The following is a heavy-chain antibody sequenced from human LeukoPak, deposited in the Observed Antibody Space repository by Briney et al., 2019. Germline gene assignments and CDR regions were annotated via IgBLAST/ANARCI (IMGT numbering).Heavy chain of an antibody. J-gene: IGHJ2*01. V-gene: IGHV4-59*02. CDR3: AREANSPTARYWYFDL. Sequence: SSETLSLTCTVSGGSVSSYYWSWMRQSPGKGLDWIGYVYYSGSTNYNPALKSRVTISLDTSENQFSLKLSSVTAADTAVYYCAREANSPTARYWYFDLWGRGTQVTVSS. CDR1: GGSVSSYY. D-gene: IGHD2-21*01. CDR2: VYYSGST.